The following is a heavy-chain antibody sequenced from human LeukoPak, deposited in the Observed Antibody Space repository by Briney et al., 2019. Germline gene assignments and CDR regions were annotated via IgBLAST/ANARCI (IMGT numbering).Heavy chain of an antibody. D-gene: IGHD5-24*01. CDR2: IIPIFGTA. J-gene: IGHJ3*02. CDR1: GGTFSSYA. CDR3: ASLSGDGYTTGAFDI. V-gene: IGHV1-69*05. Sequence: ASVKVSCKASGGTFSSYAISWVRQAPGQGLEWMGGIIPIFGTANYAQKFQGRVTITTDESTSTAYMELSSLRSEDTAVYYCASLSGDGYTTGAFDIWGQGTMVTVSS.